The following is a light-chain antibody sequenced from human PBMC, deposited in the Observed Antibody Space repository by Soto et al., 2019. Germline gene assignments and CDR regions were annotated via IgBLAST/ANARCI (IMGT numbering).Light chain of an antibody. CDR2: DAS. V-gene: IGKV3-11*01. J-gene: IGKJ2*01. CDR1: QSVSSY. Sequence: EIVLTQSPATLSLSPGARATLSCRASQSVSSYLAWYQQKPGQAPRLLIYDASNRATGIPARFSGSGSGTDFTLTISSLEPEDFAVYYCQQRSNWPPYTFVQGTKLEIK. CDR3: QQRSNWPPYT.